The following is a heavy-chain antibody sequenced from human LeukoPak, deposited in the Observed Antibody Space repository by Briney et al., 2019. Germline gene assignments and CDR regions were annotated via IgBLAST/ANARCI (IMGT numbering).Heavy chain of an antibody. CDR3: AREGMVYDSSGYFYNWFDP. J-gene: IGHJ5*02. CDR1: GYTFTSYY. CDR2: INPSGGST. V-gene: IGHV1-46*01. Sequence: ASVKVSCKASGYTFTSYYMHWVRQAPGQGLEWMGIINPSGGSTSYAQKFQGRVTMTRDTSTSTVYMELSSLRSEDTAVYYCAREGMVYDSSGYFYNWFDPWGQGTLVTVSS. D-gene: IGHD3-22*01.